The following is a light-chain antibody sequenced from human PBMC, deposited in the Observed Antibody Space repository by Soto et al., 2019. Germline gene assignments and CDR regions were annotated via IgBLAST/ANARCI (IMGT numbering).Light chain of an antibody. CDR2: DAS. Sequence: DIQMTQSPSTLPASVGDRVTVTCRASQSISSYLNWYQQKPGKAPKLLIYDASNLESGVPSRFSGSGSGTEFTLTISSLQPDDFATYYCQQYNSYPITFGQGTRLEIK. CDR3: QQYNSYPIT. V-gene: IGKV1-5*01. CDR1: QSISSY. J-gene: IGKJ5*01.